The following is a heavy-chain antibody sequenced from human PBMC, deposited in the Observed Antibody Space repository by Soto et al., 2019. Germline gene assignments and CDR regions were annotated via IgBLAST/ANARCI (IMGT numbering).Heavy chain of an antibody. Sequence: GGSLRLSCAASGFPFNTYSMTWFRQVPGKGLEWVSTTSIGGNTDFAESVRGRFSVSRENSKNTLYLQMTNLRAEDAAIYFCAKDLRPGLVVPTKSGFDPWGQGTRVTVSS. CDR1: GFPFNTYS. CDR2: TSIGGNT. V-gene: IGHV3-23*01. J-gene: IGHJ5*02. D-gene: IGHD3-10*01. CDR3: AKDLRPGLVVPTKSGFDP.